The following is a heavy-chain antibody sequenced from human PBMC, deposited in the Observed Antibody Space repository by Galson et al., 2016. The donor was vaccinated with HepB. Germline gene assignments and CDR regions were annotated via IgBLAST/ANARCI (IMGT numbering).Heavy chain of an antibody. J-gene: IGHJ4*02. Sequence: SLRLSCAASGFTFSSYAMSWVRQAPGKGLEWVSAISGSDGSTYYADSVKGRFTISRDNSKNTLYLQMNSLRAEDTAVYYCAEGQQLAYFDCWGQGTLVTVSS. D-gene: IGHD6-13*01. CDR2: ISGSDGST. CDR1: GFTFSSYA. CDR3: AEGQQLAYFDC. V-gene: IGHV3-23*01.